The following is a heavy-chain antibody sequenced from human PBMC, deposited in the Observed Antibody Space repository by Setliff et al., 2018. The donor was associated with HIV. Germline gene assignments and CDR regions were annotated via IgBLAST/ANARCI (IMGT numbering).Heavy chain of an antibody. CDR3: ARGGDYVWGSYRPIDY. CDR1: GGSISSGDYY. V-gene: IGHV4-30-4*08. D-gene: IGHD3-16*02. Sequence: ASETLSLTCTVSGGSISSGDYYWSWIRQPPGKGLEWIGYIYYSGSTYYNPSLKSRVTISVDTSKNQFSLKLSSVTAADTAVYYCARGGDYVWGSYRPIDYWGQGTLVTVSS. CDR2: IYYSGST. J-gene: IGHJ4*02.